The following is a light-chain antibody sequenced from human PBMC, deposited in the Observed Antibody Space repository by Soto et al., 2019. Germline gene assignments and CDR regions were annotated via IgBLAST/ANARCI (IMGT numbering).Light chain of an antibody. CDR2: GAS. J-gene: IGKJ5*01. V-gene: IGKV3-20*01. Sequence: EIVLTQSPGTLSLSPGERATLSCSASQSVSSSSLAWYQQKPGQAPRLLIYGASSRATGIPDSFSGSGSGTDFTLTISRLEPEDFAVYYCQQYGSSPITFGQGTRLEI. CDR1: QSVSSSS. CDR3: QQYGSSPIT.